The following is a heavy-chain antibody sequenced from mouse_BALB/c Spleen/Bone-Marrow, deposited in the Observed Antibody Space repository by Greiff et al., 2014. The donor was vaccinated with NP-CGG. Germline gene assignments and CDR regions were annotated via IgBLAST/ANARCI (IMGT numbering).Heavy chain of an antibody. J-gene: IGHJ2*01. CDR2: IDPANGNT. Sequence: EVQLQQSGAELVKPGASVKLSCTASGFNIKDTYMHWVKQRPEQGLEWIGRIDPANGNTKYDPKFQDKATITADTSSNTAYLQLSSLTSEDTAVYYCANYYYGYYFDYWGQGTTLTVSP. CDR3: ANYYYGYYFDY. CDR1: GFNIKDTY. V-gene: IGHV14-3*02. D-gene: IGHD1-1*01.